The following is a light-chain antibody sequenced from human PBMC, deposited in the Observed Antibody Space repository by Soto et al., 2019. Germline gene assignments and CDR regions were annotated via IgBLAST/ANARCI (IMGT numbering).Light chain of an antibody. CDR2: GAS. V-gene: IGKV3D-20*02. CDR1: QSVSNNY. Sequence: ENVLTQSPGTLSLSPGERATLSCRASQSVSNNYLAWYQQKPGQAPRLLIYGASIRATGIPARFSGSGSGTGFTLTISSLEPEDLAVYYCQQRGNRPPWTFGQGTKVDI. J-gene: IGKJ1*01. CDR3: QQRGNRPPWT.